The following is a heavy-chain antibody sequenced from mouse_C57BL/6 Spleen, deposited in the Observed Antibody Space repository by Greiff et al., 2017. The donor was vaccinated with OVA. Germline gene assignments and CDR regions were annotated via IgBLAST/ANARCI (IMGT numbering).Heavy chain of an antibody. V-gene: IGHV14-3*01. D-gene: IGHD1-1*01. J-gene: IGHJ4*01. CDR1: GFNIKNTY. Sequence: VQLQQSVAELVRPGASVKLSCTASGFNIKNTYMHWVKQRPEQGLEWIGRIDPANGNTKYAPKFQGKATITADTSSNTAYLQLSSLTSEDTAIYYCATITTVVARDYAMDYWGQGTSVTVSS. CDR2: IDPANGNT. CDR3: ATITTVVARDYAMDY.